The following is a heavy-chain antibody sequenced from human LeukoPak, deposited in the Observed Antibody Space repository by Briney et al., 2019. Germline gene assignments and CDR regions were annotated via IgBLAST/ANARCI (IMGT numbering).Heavy chain of an antibody. D-gene: IGHD3-22*01. CDR1: GGSISSYY. J-gene: IGHJ5*02. V-gene: IGHV4-59*01. CDR3: ARTSSSGYYFRWFDP. Sequence: SETLSLTCTVSGGSISSYYWSWIRQPPGKGLEWIGYIYYSGSTNYNPSLKSRVTISVDTSKNQFSLKLSSVTAADTAVYYCARTSSSGYYFRWFDPWGQGTLDTVSS. CDR2: IYYSGST.